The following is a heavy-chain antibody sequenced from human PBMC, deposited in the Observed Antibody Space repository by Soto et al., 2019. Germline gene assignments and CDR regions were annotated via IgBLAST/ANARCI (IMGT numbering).Heavy chain of an antibody. Sequence: LSLTCAVSGASIGSGGWWSWVRQPPGKGLEWIAEIFHEGNTNYSPSLKSRVTISVDKSQNQFSLNVYSVTAADTAVYYCARHEGWTGPDQWGQGTLVTVSS. J-gene: IGHJ5*02. D-gene: IGHD2-8*02. CDR1: GASIGSGGW. V-gene: IGHV4-4*02. CDR3: ARHEGWTGPDQ. CDR2: IFHEGNT.